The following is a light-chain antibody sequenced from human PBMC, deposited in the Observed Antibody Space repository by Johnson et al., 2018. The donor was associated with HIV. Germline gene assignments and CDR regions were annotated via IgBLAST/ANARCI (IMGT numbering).Light chain of an antibody. CDR3: ETWDSSLSGV. CDR1: SSNIGNNY. CDR2: DNN. Sequence: QSVLTQAPSVSAAPGQKVTISCSGSSSNIGNNYVSWYQQLPGTAPKLLIYDNNKRPSGIPDLFSGSKSGTSASLGITGLQTGDEADYYCETWDSSLSGVFGPGPKFTVL. J-gene: IGLJ1*01. V-gene: IGLV1-51*01.